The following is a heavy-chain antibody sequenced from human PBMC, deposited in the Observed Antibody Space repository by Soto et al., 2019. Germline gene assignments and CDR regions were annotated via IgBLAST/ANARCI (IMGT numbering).Heavy chain of an antibody. D-gene: IGHD3-3*01. CDR1: GGSFSGYY. J-gene: IGHJ4*02. Sequence: SETLSLTCAVYGGSFSGYYWSWTRQPPGKGLEWIGEINHSGSTNYNPSLKSRFTISLDTSKNQFSLRLSSVTAADTAVYYCSTAYYNFWSGFSQKYYFDFWGQGTLVTVSS. CDR2: INHSGST. V-gene: IGHV4-34*01. CDR3: STAYYNFWSGFSQKYYFDF.